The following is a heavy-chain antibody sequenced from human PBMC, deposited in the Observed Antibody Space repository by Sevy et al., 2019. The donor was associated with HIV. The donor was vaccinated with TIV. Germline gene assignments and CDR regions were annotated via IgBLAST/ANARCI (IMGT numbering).Heavy chain of an antibody. CDR3: ARESIAVAGIGYYFDS. D-gene: IGHD6-19*01. J-gene: IGHJ4*02. CDR1: GFAYSGYG. Sequence: GGSLRLSCAAFGFAYSGYGMHWVRQAPGKGLEWVAVIGYDGSNKEYADSVKGRFTISRDNSKKMLYLQMNSLRAEDTAVYYCARESIAVAGIGYYFDSWGQGTLVTVSS. CDR2: IGYDGSNK. V-gene: IGHV3-33*01.